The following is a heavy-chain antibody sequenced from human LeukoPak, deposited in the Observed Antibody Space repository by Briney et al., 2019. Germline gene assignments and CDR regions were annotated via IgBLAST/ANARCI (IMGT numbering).Heavy chain of an antibody. CDR1: GGSISSSSYY. CDR3: ARRTVRGYYMDV. Sequence: SETLSLTCTVSGGSISSSSYYWGWIRQPPGKGLEWIGSIYYSGSTYYNPSLKSRVTISVDTSKNQFSLKLSSVTAADTAVNYCARRTVRGYYMDVWGKGTTVTVSS. V-gene: IGHV4-39*01. D-gene: IGHD3-10*01. CDR2: IYYSGST. J-gene: IGHJ6*03.